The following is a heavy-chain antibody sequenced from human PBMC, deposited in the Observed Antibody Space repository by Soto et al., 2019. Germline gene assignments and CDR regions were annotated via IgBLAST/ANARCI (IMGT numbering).Heavy chain of an antibody. D-gene: IGHD3-3*01. CDR3: NSYPDFWGGHTPL. V-gene: IGHV3-15*07. J-gene: IGHJ4*02. CDR1: GFSITNTW. Sequence: GGFLRLSCAASGFSITNTWMHWVRRAPGKGLEWVGRVKSKADGGTADYAAPVKGRFTVSRDDTKNTQYLQMNSLKMEDTAVYYCNSYPDFWGGHTPLWGQAPLVTVSS. CDR2: VKSKADGGTA.